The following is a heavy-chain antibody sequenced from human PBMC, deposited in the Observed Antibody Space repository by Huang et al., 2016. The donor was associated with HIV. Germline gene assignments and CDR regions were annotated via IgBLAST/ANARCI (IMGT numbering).Heavy chain of an antibody. J-gene: IGHJ4*02. Sequence: QVHLVQSGAEVKKPGASVKVSCKASGYTFTNYDINWVRQAPGRGLAWMGWMNPNTGNTGFAQSCQGRVTMTRKTSITTAYMELTSLTSEDTAVYYCARSAYGDLDYWGLGTLVSVSS. D-gene: IGHD4-17*01. CDR3: ARSAYGDLDY. CDR2: MNPNTGNT. CDR1: GYTFTNYD. V-gene: IGHV1-8*02.